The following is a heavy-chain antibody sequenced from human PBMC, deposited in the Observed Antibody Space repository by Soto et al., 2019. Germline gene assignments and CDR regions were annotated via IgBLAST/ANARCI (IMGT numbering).Heavy chain of an antibody. CDR3: ARDPSIVLVPAATYYYYYYGMDV. CDR2: ISYGGGTT. CDR1: EFTFSNYA. V-gene: IGHV3-23*01. J-gene: IGHJ6*02. Sequence: GGSLRLSCAASEFTFSNYAMSWVRQAPGKGLEWVSAISYGGGTTYYADSVKGRFTISRDNAKNSLYLQMNSLRAEDTAVYYCARDPSIVLVPAATYYYYYYGMDVWGQGTTVTVSS. D-gene: IGHD2-2*01.